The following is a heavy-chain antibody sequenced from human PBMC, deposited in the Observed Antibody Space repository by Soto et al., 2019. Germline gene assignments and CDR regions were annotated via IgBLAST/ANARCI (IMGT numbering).Heavy chain of an antibody. D-gene: IGHD2-2*01. CDR2: INPNSGGT. J-gene: IGHJ5*02. V-gene: IGHV1-2*04. Sequence: ASVKVSCKASGYTFTGYYMHWVRQAPGQGLEWMGWINPNSGGTNYAQKFQGWVTMTRDTSISTAYMELSRLRSDDTAVYYCARAGEVVPAASWFDPWGQGTLVTVSS. CDR1: GYTFTGYY. CDR3: ARAGEVVPAASWFDP.